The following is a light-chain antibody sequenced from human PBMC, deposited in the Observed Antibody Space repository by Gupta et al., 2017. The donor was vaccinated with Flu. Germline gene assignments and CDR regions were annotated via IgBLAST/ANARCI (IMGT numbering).Light chain of an antibody. CDR2: DNN. Sequence: KVTISCSGSSSNIGNNYVAWYQQLPGTAPKLLMYDNNKRPSGTPDRFSGSKSGTSATLGITGLQTGDEADYYCGTWDSSLSAVVIGGGTKLTV. CDR1: SSNIGNNY. V-gene: IGLV1-51*01. J-gene: IGLJ2*01. CDR3: GTWDSSLSAVV.